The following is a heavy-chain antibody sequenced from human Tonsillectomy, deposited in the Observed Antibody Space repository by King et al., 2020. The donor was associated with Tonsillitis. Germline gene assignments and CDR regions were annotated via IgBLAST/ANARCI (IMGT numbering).Heavy chain of an antibody. CDR1: GGTFINYA. D-gene: IGHD3-16*01. J-gene: IGHJ4*02. V-gene: IGHV1-69*01. Sequence: VQLVESGAEVKKPGSSAKVSCKISGGTFINYAIGWARQAPGQGLEWMGGIIPIFGTARYTQKFQGRVTMTADEGRSTAYMELTGLKPDDTAVYFCARVGTWGSSWDFIEDFWGQGTLVTVSS. CDR3: ARVGTWGSSWDFIEDF. CDR2: IIPIFGTA.